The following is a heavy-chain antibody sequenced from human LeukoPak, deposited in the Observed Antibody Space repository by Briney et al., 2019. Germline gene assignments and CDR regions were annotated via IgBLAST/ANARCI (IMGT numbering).Heavy chain of an antibody. J-gene: IGHJ4*02. D-gene: IGHD4-17*01. V-gene: IGHV3-30-3*01. Sequence: GGSLRLSCAASGFTFISYAMHWVRQAPGKGPEWVAFISYDGSNKYYADSVKGRFTISRDNSKNTLYLQMNSLRAEDTAVYYCAREGTRDYGTDYWGQGTLVTVSS. CDR3: AREGTRDYGTDY. CDR1: GFTFISYA. CDR2: ISYDGSNK.